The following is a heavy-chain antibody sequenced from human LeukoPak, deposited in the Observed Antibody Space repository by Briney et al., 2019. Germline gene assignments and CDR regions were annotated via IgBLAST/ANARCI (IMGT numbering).Heavy chain of an antibody. J-gene: IGHJ3*02. V-gene: IGHV3-21*01. CDR3: ARVSGGQWLVEFGAFGI. CDR2: ISSSSSYI. D-gene: IGHD6-19*01. Sequence: PGGSLRLSCAASGFTFSSYSMNWVRQAPGKGLEWVSSISSSSSYIYYADSVKGRFTISRDNAKNSLYLQMNSLRAEDTAVYYCARVSGGQWLVEFGAFGIWGQGTMVTVSS. CDR1: GFTFSSYS.